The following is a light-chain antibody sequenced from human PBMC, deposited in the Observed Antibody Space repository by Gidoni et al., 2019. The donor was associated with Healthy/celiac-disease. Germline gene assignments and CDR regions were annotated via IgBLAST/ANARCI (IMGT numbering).Light chain of an antibody. Sequence: IQMTQSPSSLSASVGYRFTITCRASQSISSSLNWYQQKPGKAPKLRIYAASSLQSGVPSRFSGSGSGTEFTLTISSLQPEDFATYDCQQSYSTPPVTCGGXTRVEIK. J-gene: IGKJ4*01. CDR3: QQSYSTPPVT. V-gene: IGKV1-39*01. CDR1: QSISSS. CDR2: AAS.